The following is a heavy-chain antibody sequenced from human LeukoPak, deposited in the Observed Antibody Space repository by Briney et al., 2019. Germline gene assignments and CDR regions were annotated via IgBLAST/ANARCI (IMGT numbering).Heavy chain of an antibody. CDR3: ARVPTVVAPQGY. J-gene: IGHJ4*02. Sequence: SETLSLTCSVSGASLSTERYYYWGWVRQPPGKGLEWIGSVSHSKTPYYNPSLKSRVTMSVDTSKNQFSLKLKSVTAADTAVYYCARVPTVVAPQGYWGQGILVIVSS. D-gene: IGHD4-23*01. V-gene: IGHV4-39*01. CDR2: VSHSKTP. CDR1: GASLSTERYYY.